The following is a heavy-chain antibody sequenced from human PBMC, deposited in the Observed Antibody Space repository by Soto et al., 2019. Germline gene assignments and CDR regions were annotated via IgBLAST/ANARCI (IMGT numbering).Heavy chain of an antibody. Sequence: SETLSLTCAVYSGSFSAYYWSWIRQPPGKGLEWIGEINHSGTTNYNPSLKSRVTISVDTSKNQFSLKLSSVTAADTAVYYCARLQGTFGGLPLYYYYMDVWGKGTTVTVSS. V-gene: IGHV4-34*01. CDR2: INHSGTT. J-gene: IGHJ6*03. CDR3: ARLQGTFGGLPLYYYYMDV. CDR1: SGSFSAYY. D-gene: IGHD3-16*01.